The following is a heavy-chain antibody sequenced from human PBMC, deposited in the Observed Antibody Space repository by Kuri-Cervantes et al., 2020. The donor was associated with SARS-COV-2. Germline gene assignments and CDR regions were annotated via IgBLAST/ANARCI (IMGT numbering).Heavy chain of an antibody. J-gene: IGHJ6*02. V-gene: IGHV4-30-2*01. CDR1: GGSISSGGYS. D-gene: IGHD3-22*01. CDR2: IYHSGST. CDR3: AREGVRYYDSSGYYYDYYYGMDV. Sequence: LRLSCAVSGGSISSGGYSWSWIRRPPGKGLEWIGYIYHSGSTYYNPSLKSRVTISVDRSKNQFSLKLSSVTAADTAVYYCAREGVRYYDSSGYYYDYYYGMDVWGQGTTVTVSS.